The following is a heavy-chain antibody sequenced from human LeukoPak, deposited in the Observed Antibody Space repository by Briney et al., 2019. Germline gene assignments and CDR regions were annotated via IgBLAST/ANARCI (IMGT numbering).Heavy chain of an antibody. CDR3: AREGRQRLATNAFDI. D-gene: IGHD6-25*01. Sequence: PGGSLRLSCAASGFTFSSYSMNWVRQAPGKGLEWVSYISSSSSTIYYADSVKGRFTISRDNAKNSLYLQMNSLRAEDTAVYYCAREGRQRLATNAFDIWGQGTMVTVSS. J-gene: IGHJ3*02. CDR2: ISSSSSTI. V-gene: IGHV3-48*01. CDR1: GFTFSSYS.